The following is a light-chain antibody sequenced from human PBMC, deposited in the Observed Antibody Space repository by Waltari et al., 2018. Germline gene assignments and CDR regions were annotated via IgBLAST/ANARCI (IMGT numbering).Light chain of an antibody. J-gene: IGLJ3*02. V-gene: IGLV2-18*02. CDR1: SSDVVNYTP. CDR2: EVT. Sequence: QSALTQPPSVSGSPGQSVTISCTRTSSDVVNYTPVSWYQQSPGTAPKLIIYEVTNRPSGVPDRFSGSKSGNTASLTISGLQAEDESDYYCSSSTSSITWVFGGGTKLTVL. CDR3: SSSTSSITWV.